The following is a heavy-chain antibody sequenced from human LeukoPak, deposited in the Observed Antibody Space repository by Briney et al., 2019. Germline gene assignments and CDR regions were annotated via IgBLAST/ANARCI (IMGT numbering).Heavy chain of an antibody. CDR2: ISAYNGNT. Sequence: ASVKVSCKASGGTFSSYAISWVRQAPGQGLEWMGWISAYNGNTNYAQKFQGRVTMTRDTSISTAYMELSRLRSDDTAVYYCARDPESRNRIAAAGVDYWGQGTLVTVSS. CDR1: GGTFSSYA. CDR3: ARDPESRNRIAAAGVDY. D-gene: IGHD6-13*01. J-gene: IGHJ4*02. V-gene: IGHV1-18*01.